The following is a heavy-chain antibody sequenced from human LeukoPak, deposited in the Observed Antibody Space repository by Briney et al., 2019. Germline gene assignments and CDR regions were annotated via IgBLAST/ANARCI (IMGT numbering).Heavy chain of an antibody. D-gene: IGHD6-19*01. J-gene: IGHJ4*02. CDR2: INGSGGST. CDR3: AKGILIVVTGTFDY. V-gene: IGHV3-23*01. CDR1: GFTFSSYA. Sequence: GESLTLSCAASGFTFSSYAGSWVRQAPGKGLEWVSGINGSGGSTYYAAFVKGRFTISRDNSRNTLYLQMNSLRADDTSVYYCAKGILIVVTGTFDYWGQGTLVTVSS.